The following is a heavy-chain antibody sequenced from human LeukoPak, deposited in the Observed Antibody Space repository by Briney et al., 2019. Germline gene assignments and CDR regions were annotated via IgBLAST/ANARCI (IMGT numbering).Heavy chain of an antibody. CDR2: ISYDGSNK. D-gene: IGHD4/OR15-4a*01. J-gene: IGHJ4*02. V-gene: IGHV3-30*03. Sequence: GGSLRLSCAASGFTFSSYGMHWVRQAPGKGLEWVAVISYDGSNKYYADSVKGRFTISRDNSKNTLYLQMNSLRDEDTAVYYCAGMGVFSYGELGFDYWGQGTLVTVSS. CDR3: AGMGVFSYGELGFDY. CDR1: GFTFSSYG.